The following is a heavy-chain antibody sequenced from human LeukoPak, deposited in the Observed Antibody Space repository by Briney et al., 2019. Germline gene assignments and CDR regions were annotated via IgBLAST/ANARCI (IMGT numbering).Heavy chain of an antibody. CDR2: ISSSGSTI. CDR3: ASFLADYGDYSDAFDI. CDR1: GFTFSSYE. V-gene: IGHV3-48*03. Sequence: PGGSLRLSCAASGFTFSSYEMNWVRQAPGKGLEWVSYISSSGSTIYYADSVKGRFTISRDNAKNSLYLQMNSLRAEDTAVYYCASFLADYGDYSDAFDIWGQGTMVTVSS. J-gene: IGHJ3*02. D-gene: IGHD4-17*01.